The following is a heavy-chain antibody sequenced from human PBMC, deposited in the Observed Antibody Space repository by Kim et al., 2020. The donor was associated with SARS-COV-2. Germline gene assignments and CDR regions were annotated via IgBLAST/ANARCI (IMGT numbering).Heavy chain of an antibody. CDR2: IYGDGSI. CDR1: GFIVSDNY. D-gene: IGHD3-22*01. J-gene: IGHJ6*02. CDR3: ATDSHSSSYYYGMDV. V-gene: IGHV3-53*01. Sequence: GGSLRLSCAASGFIVSDNYMSWVRQAPGKGLEWVSVIYGDGSIFYADSVKGRFTISRDNSKNTLDLNMNRMRAEDTAMYYCATDSHSSSYYYGMDVWGQGTTVTVSS.